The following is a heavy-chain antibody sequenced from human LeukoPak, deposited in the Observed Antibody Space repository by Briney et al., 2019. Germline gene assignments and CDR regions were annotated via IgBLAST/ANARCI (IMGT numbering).Heavy chain of an antibody. CDR2: IYYSGST. Sequence: PSETLSLTCTVSGGSISSSSYYWSWIRQPPGKGLEWIGYIYYSGSTNYNPSLKSRVTISVDTSKNQFSLKLGSVTAADTAVYYCARVVAAPVIRFDPWGQGTLVTVSS. CDR3: ARVVAAPVIRFDP. CDR1: GGSISSSSYY. D-gene: IGHD2-2*01. V-gene: IGHV4-61*01. J-gene: IGHJ5*02.